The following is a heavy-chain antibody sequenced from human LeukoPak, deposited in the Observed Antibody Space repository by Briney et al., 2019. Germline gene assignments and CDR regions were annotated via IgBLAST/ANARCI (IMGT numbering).Heavy chain of an antibody. Sequence: GGSLRLSCAASGFTFSSYGMHWVRQAPGKGLEWVAFIRYDGSNKYYADSVKGRFTISRDNSKNTLYLQMNSLRAEDTAVYYCAKSPSPRSIFGVVIPYYFDYWGQGTLVTVSS. V-gene: IGHV3-30*02. CDR1: GFTFSSYG. D-gene: IGHD3-3*01. J-gene: IGHJ4*02. CDR2: IRYDGSNK. CDR3: AKSPSPRSIFGVVIPYYFDY.